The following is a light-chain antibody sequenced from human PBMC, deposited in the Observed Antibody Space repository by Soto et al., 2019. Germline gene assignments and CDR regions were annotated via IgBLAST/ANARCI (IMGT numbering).Light chain of an antibody. CDR3: MLHMGSGIWA. CDR1: SGSVSASYY. V-gene: IGLV8-61*01. J-gene: IGLJ2*01. CDR2: NTN. Sequence: QTVVTQEPSFSVSPGGTVTLTCGLSSGSVSASYYPNWYQQTPGQAPRALIYNTNSRSSGVPDRFSGSILGNKAALTITGAQADAESDYYCMLHMGSGIWAFGGGTKVTVL.